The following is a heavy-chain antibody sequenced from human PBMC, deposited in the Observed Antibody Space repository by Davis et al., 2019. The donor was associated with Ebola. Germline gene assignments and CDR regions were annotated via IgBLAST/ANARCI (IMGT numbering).Heavy chain of an antibody. D-gene: IGHD6-13*01. V-gene: IGHV3-30*03. CDR2: ISYDGSNK. CDR3: VRDGIATFGKVKYYYGMDV. Sequence: GGSLRLSCAASGFTFSSYGMHWVRQAPGKGLEWVAVISYDGSNKYYADSVKGRFTISRDNSKNTLYLQMNSLRVEDTAVYYCVRDGIATFGKVKYYYGMDVWGKGTTVTVSS. CDR1: GFTFSSYG. J-gene: IGHJ6*04.